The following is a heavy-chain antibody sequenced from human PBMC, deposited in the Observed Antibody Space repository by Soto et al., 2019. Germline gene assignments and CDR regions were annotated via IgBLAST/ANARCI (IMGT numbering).Heavy chain of an antibody. CDR3: ASHSGSSPEGRYYYGMDV. D-gene: IGHD1-26*01. V-gene: IGHV1-69*12. J-gene: IGHJ6*02. CDR2: IIPIFGTA. Sequence: QVQRVQSGAEVKKPGSSVKVSCKASGGTFSSYAISWVRQAPGQGLEWMGGIIPIFGTADYAQKFQGRVTITADESTSTAYMGLSSLRSEDTAVYYCASHSGSSPEGRYYYGMDVWGQGTTVTVSS. CDR1: GGTFSSYA.